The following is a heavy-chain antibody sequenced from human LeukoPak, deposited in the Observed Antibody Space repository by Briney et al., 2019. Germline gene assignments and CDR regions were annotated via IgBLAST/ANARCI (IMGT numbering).Heavy chain of an antibody. CDR2: IYYSGST. J-gene: IGHJ5*02. Sequence: PSETLSLTCTVSGGSISSSSYYWGWIRQPPGKGLEWIGSIYYSGSTYYNPSLKSRVTISVDTSKNQFSLKLSSVTAADTAVYYCAGAFRYCSSTSCPLRSDWFDPWGQGTLVTVSS. CDR1: GGSISSSSYY. V-gene: IGHV4-39*07. CDR3: AGAFRYCSSTSCPLRSDWFDP. D-gene: IGHD2-2*01.